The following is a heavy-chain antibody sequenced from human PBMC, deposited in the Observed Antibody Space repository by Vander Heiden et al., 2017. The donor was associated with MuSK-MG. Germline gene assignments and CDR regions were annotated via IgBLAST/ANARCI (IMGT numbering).Heavy chain of an antibody. CDR1: GGSIRSRGYY. Sequence: QVQLQESGPGLVKPSPTLSLTCTVSGGSIRSRGYYWSWIRQHPGKGLEWIGYIYYSGSTYYNPSLKRRVTISVDTSKNQFSLKLSSVTAADTAVYYCARVKKRICGVVRDAFDIWGQGTMVTVSS. V-gene: IGHV4-31*03. J-gene: IGHJ3*02. CDR2: IYYSGST. CDR3: ARVKKRICGVVRDAFDI. D-gene: IGHD3-3*01.